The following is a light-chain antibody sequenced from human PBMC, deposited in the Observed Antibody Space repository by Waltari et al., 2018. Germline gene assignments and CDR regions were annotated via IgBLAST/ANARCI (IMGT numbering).Light chain of an antibody. Sequence: QSVLTQPPSASGAPGQRVTIPCSGSSSNIGSNTVNWYQQLPGTAPKLLIYSNNQRPSGVPDRFSASKSGTSASLAISGLQSENEADYYCAAWDDSLNGYVFGTGTKVSVL. CDR1: SSNIGSNT. CDR3: AAWDDSLNGYV. CDR2: SNN. V-gene: IGLV1-44*01. J-gene: IGLJ1*01.